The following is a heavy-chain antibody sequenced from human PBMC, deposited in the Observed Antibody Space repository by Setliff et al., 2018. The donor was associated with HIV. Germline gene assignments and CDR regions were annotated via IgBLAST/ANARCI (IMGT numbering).Heavy chain of an antibody. Sequence: ASVKVSCKASGYTFTNYFMHWVRQAPGEGLEWVGRVDPEDGETRYAMKFQGSVTISADTSTDTTYLSLTSLRSQDTAVYYCATVRIVGATEFDYWGQGTEVTV. V-gene: IGHV1-69-2*01. CDR2: VDPEDGET. CDR1: GYTFTNYF. D-gene: IGHD1-26*01. CDR3: ATVRIVGATEFDY. J-gene: IGHJ4*02.